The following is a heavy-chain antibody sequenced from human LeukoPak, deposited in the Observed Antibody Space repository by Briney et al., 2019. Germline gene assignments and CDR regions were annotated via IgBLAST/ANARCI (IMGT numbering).Heavy chain of an antibody. V-gene: IGHV4-30-2*01. CDR3: ARAHYALDY. CDR2: IYHSGST. J-gene: IGHJ4*02. D-gene: IGHD2-2*01. Sequence: KSSETLSLTCAVSGGSISSGGYSWSWIRQPPGKGLEWIWYIYHSGSTYYNPSLKSRVTISVDRSKNQFSLKLSSVTAADTAVYYCARAHYALDYWGQGTLVTVSS. CDR1: GGSISSGGYS.